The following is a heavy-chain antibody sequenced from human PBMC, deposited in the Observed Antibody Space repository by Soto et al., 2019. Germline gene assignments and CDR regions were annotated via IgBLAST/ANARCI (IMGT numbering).Heavy chain of an antibody. Sequence: PGGSLRLSCAASGFTFSSYGMHWVRQAPGKGLEWVAVISYDGSNKYYADSVKGRFTISRDNSKNTLYLQMNSLRAEDTAVYYCAKEQASGSYLPVGTFDIWGQGTMVTVSS. V-gene: IGHV3-30*18. D-gene: IGHD1-26*01. CDR3: AKEQASGSYLPVGTFDI. CDR1: GFTFSSYG. J-gene: IGHJ3*02. CDR2: ISYDGSNK.